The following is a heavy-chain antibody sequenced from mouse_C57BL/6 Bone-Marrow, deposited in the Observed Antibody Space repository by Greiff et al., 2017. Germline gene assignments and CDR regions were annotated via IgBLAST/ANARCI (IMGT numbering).Heavy chain of an antibody. V-gene: IGHV5-4*01. CDR3: AGGAFYYYAMDF. CDR2: ISDGGSYT. J-gene: IGHJ4*01. CDR1: GFTFSSYA. Sequence: DVQLVESGGGLVKPGGSLKLSCAASGFTFSSYAMPWVRQTPEKRLEWVATISDGGSYTYYPDNVKGRYTISRANAKNKLYLQMSHLKSEDTAMYYCAGGAFYYYAMDFEGRGTSVTVTA.